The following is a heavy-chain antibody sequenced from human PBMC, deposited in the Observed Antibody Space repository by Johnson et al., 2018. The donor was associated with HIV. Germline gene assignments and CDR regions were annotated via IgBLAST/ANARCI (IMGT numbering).Heavy chain of an antibody. CDR1: GFTFSSYG. D-gene: IGHD3-16*01. Sequence: QVQLVESGGGLIQPGGSLRLSCAASGFTFSSYGMHWVRQAPGKGLEWVAVIWFDGSNQFYADSVKGRFIISRDNAKNSLYLQMNSLRSEDTAFYYCTREDDFGLAFDIWGQGTTVTVSS. CDR3: TREDDFGLAFDI. V-gene: IGHV3-33*08. CDR2: IWFDGSNQ. J-gene: IGHJ3*02.